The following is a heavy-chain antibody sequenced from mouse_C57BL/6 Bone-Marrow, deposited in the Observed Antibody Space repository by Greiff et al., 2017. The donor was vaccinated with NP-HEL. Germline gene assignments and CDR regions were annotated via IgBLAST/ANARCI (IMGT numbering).Heavy chain of an antibody. CDR3: TTCYCFAY. CDR2: IDPENGDT. J-gene: IGHJ3*01. V-gene: IGHV14-4*01. CDR1: GFNIKDDY. Sequence: EVQLQQSGAELVRPGASVKLSCTASGFNIKDDYMHWVKQRPEQGLEWIGWIDPENGDTEYASKFQGKATITADTSSNTAYLQLSSLTSEDTAVYYCTTCYCFAYWGQGTLVTVSA.